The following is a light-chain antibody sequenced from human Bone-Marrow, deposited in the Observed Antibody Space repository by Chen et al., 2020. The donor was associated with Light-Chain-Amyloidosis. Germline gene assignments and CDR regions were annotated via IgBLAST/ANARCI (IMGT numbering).Light chain of an antibody. Sequence: DIVMTQSPDSLAVSLGARATINCKSSQSVLYSSNNKNYFAWYQQKPRQPPKLLIYWASTRESGVPDRFSGSGSGTDFTLTISSLQAEDVAVYYCQQYYTTPRTFGQGTKVEIK. V-gene: IGKV4-1*01. CDR1: QSVLYSSNNKNY. CDR3: QQYYTTPRT. J-gene: IGKJ1*01. CDR2: WAS.